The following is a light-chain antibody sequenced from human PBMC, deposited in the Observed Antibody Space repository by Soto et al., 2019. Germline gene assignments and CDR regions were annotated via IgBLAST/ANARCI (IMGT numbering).Light chain of an antibody. V-gene: IGKV1-27*01. J-gene: IGKJ1*01. CDR2: AAS. Sequence: DIQMTQSPSSLSASVGDRVTITCRASQDISNYLAWYQQKPGKVPKLLIYAASTLQSGVPSRFSGSGSGTDFTLTISSLQPEDVATYYCQKYNSAPPGTFGQGTKVEIK. CDR1: QDISNY. CDR3: QKYNSAPPGT.